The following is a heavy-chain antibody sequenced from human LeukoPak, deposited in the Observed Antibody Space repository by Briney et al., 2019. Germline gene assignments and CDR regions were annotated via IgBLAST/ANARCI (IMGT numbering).Heavy chain of an antibody. J-gene: IGHJ4*02. CDR3: ARVDVGSSSWEALDY. CDR1: GGSFSGYY. V-gene: IGHV4-34*01. Sequence: PSETLSLTCAVYGGSFSGYYWSWIRQPPGKGLEWIGEINHSGSTNYSPSLRSRVTISVDTSKNQFSLKLSSVTAADTAVYYCARVDVGSSSWEALDYWGQGTLVTVSS. CDR2: INHSGST. D-gene: IGHD6-13*01.